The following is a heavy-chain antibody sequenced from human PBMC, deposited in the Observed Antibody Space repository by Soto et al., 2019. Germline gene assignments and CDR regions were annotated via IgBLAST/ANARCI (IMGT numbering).Heavy chain of an antibody. D-gene: IGHD2-2*03. J-gene: IGHJ3*01. CDR2: IWYDGSSK. V-gene: IGHV3-33*01. Sequence: QEQLVESGGGVVQPGRSLRLSCVASGFTFRSYGMYWVRQAPGMGLEWVATIWYDGSSKYYADSVKGRFIISKDNSNNTLNQQLNSLRVDDTAVYYCAGWIEFSAFDVWGQGTLVTVSA. CDR1: GFTFRSYG. CDR3: AGWIEFSAFDV.